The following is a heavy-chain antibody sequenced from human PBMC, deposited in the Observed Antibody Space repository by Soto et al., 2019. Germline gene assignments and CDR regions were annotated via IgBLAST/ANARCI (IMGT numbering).Heavy chain of an antibody. CDR2: IKQDGSEK. J-gene: IGHJ4*02. V-gene: IGHV3-7*01. CDR1: GFTFSSYW. D-gene: IGHD6-13*01. Sequence: GGSLRLSCAAPGFTFSSYWMHWVRQAPGKGLEWVANIKQDGSEKYYVDSVRGRFTISRDNAKSSLYLQMNSLRAEDTAVYYCASALAAADSLWGQGTLVTVSS. CDR3: ASALAAADSL.